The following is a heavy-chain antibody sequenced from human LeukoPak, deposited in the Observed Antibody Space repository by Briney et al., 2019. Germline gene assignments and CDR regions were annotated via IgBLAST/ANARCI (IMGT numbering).Heavy chain of an antibody. CDR2: ISSYNGNT. CDR3: ARVTLGEILVFDI. CDR1: GGTFISYA. J-gene: IGHJ3*02. Sequence: ASVKVSCKASGGTFISYAISWVRQAPGQGLEWMGWISSYNGNTNYAQKLQGRVTMTTETSTSTAYMGLRSLRSDDTAVYYCARVTLGEILVFDIWGQGTMVTVSS. D-gene: IGHD3-3*01. V-gene: IGHV1-18*01.